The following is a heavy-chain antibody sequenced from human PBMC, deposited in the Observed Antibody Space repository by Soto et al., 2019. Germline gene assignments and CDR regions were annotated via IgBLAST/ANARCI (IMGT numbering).Heavy chain of an antibody. D-gene: IGHD2-21*02. CDR1: GYTFTSYA. J-gene: IGHJ4*02. CDR2: INAGNGNT. Sequence: QVQLVQSGAEEKKPGASVKVSCKASGYTFTSYAMHWVRQAPGQRLEWMGWINAGNGNTKYSQKFQGRVTITRDTQAFTSYMELSSLRSVDTAVYYCAMSIVVVTVLDYWGQGTLVTVSS. CDR3: AMSIVVVTVLDY. V-gene: IGHV1-3*05.